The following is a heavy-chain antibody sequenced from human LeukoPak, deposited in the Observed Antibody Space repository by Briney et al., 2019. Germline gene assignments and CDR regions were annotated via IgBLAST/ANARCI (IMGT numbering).Heavy chain of an antibody. CDR3: AKPEYSSSSSPADV. CDR1: GFTFSSYW. V-gene: IGHV3-7*01. Sequence: GGSLRLSCAASGFTFSSYWMSWVRQAPGKGLEWAANIKQDGSEKYYVDSVKGRFTISRDNAKNSLYLQMNSLRAEDTAVYYCAKPEYSSSSSPADVWGKGTTVTVSS. CDR2: IKQDGSEK. D-gene: IGHD6-6*01. J-gene: IGHJ6*04.